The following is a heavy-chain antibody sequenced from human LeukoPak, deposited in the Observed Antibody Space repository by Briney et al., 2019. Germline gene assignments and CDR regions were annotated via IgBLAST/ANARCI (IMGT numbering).Heavy chain of an antibody. CDR3: ARDRVDYYDSSGYPPYYYYYMDV. J-gene: IGHJ6*03. D-gene: IGHD3-22*01. CDR2: TYYRSKWYN. V-gene: IGHV6-1*01. CDR1: GDSVSSNSAA. Sequence: SQTLSLTCAISGDSVSSNSAAWNWIRQSPSRGLEWLGRTYYRSKWYNDYAVSVKSRITINPDTSKNQFSLRLNSVTPEDTAVYYCARDRVDYYDSSGYPPYYYYYMDVWGKGTTVTVSS.